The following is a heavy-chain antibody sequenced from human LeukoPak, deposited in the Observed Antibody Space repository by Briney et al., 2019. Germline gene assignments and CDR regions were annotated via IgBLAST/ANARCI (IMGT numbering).Heavy chain of an antibody. V-gene: IGHV3-23*01. CDR2: IVPSGGST. CDR1: GFTFSSYV. J-gene: IGHJ4*02. Sequence: GGSLRLSCAASGFTFSSYVMSWVRQPPGKGLEWVSTIVPSGGSTYYADSVKGRFTISRDNTKNTLQLQMNSLRVEDTAVYYCATRGTTATKYIEHWGQGTLVTVSS. CDR3: ATRGTTATKYIEH. D-gene: IGHD1-1*01.